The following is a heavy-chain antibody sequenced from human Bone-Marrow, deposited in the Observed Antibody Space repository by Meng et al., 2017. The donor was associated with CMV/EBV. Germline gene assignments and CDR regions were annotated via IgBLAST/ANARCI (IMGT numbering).Heavy chain of an antibody. V-gene: IGHV4-59*01. CDR3: ARDLLYSSRQGGLDV. D-gene: IGHD6-13*01. J-gene: IGHJ6*02. Sequence: SETLSLTCIVSGGSISSYYWSWIRQPQGKGLEWIGYIYYSGSTNYNPSLKSRVTISVDTSKNQCSLKLSSVTAADTAVYYCARDLLYSSRQGGLDVWGQGTTVTVSS. CDR2: IYYSGST. CDR1: GGSISSYY.